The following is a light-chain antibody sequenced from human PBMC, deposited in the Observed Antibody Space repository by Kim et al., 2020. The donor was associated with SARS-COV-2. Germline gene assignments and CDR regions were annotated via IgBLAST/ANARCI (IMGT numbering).Light chain of an antibody. CDR3: QQYYIFPYT. CDR2: KAS. Sequence: DIQMTQSPSTLSASVGDTVTISCRASESFSSWLAWYQQKPGKAPNLLIYKASNLESGVPSRFSGSESGTEFTLTITSLQPDDFATYYCQQYYIFPYTFGQGPSWRS. V-gene: IGKV1-5*03. J-gene: IGKJ2*01. CDR1: ESFSSW.